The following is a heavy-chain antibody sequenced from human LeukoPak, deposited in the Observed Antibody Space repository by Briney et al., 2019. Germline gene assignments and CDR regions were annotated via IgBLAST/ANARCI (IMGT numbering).Heavy chain of an antibody. V-gene: IGHV4-34*01. CDR2: INHSGST. CDR3: ASISSGSYYNTFDI. Sequence: SETLSLTCAVYGGSFSGYYWSWIRQPPGKGLEWIGEINHSGSTNYNPSLKSRVTISVDTSKNQFSLKLSFVTAADTAVYYCASISSGSYYNTFDIWGQGTMVTVSS. D-gene: IGHD3-10*01. J-gene: IGHJ3*02. CDR1: GGSFSGYY.